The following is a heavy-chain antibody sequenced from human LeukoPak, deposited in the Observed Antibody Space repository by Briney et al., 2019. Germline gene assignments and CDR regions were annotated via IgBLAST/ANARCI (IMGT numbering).Heavy chain of an antibody. Sequence: PSETLSLTCTVSGYSISSGYYWGWILQPPGKGLEWIGSIYHSGSTYYNPSLKSRVTISIDTSKNQFSLKLSSVTAADTAVYYCARGSGYYYAYNWFDPWGQGTLVTVSS. D-gene: IGHD3-22*01. CDR1: GYSISSGYY. J-gene: IGHJ5*02. V-gene: IGHV4-38-2*02. CDR2: IYHSGST. CDR3: ARGSGYYYAYNWFDP.